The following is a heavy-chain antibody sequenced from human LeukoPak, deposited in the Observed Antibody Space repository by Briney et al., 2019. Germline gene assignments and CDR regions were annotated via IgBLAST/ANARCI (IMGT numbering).Heavy chain of an antibody. CDR1: GGSISSSSYY. J-gene: IGHJ6*03. D-gene: IGHD3-10*01. V-gene: IGHV4-39*01. Sequence: SETLSLTCTVSGGSISSSSYYWGWIRQPPGKGLEWIGSIYYSGSTYYNPSLKSRVTISVDTSKNQFSLKLSSVTAADTAVYYCARHLYYYGSGSYHYYHYSYLDVWGKGTTVTVSS. CDR3: ARHLYYYGSGSYHYYHYSYLDV. CDR2: IYYSGST.